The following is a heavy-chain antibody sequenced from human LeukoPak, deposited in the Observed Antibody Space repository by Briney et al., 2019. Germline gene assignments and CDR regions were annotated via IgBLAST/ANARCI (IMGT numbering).Heavy chain of an antibody. CDR1: GGSISSGDYY. CDR3: ARVGLLWFWERVDWFDP. CDR2: IYYSGST. Sequence: SETLSLTCTVSGGSISSGDYYWSWIRQPPGKGLEWIGYIYYSGSTYYNPSLKSRVTISVDTSKNQFSLKLSSVTAADTAVYYCARVGLLWFWERVDWFDPWGQGTLVTVSS. V-gene: IGHV4-30-4*01. J-gene: IGHJ5*02. D-gene: IGHD3-10*01.